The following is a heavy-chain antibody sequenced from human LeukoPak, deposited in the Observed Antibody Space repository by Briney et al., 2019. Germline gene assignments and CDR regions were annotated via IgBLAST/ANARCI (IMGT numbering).Heavy chain of an antibody. Sequence: ASVKVSCKASGYTXTDYNMHWVRQAPGQGLEWVGWSNPNSGGTNYAQKFQGRVTMTRDTSISTAYMELSRLRSDDTAVYYCASRLMVDGFDYWGQGTLVTVSS. D-gene: IGHD4/OR15-4a*01. CDR2: SNPNSGGT. CDR3: ASRLMVDGFDY. J-gene: IGHJ4*02. CDR1: GYTXTDYN. V-gene: IGHV1-2*02.